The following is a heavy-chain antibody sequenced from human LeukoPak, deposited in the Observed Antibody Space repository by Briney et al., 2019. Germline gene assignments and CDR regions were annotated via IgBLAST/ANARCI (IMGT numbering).Heavy chain of an antibody. J-gene: IGHJ6*02. V-gene: IGHV1-2*02. D-gene: IGHD6-6*01. CDR2: INPNSGGT. Sequence: GASVKVSCKASGYTFTGYYMHWVRQAPGQGLEWMGWINPNSGGTNYAQKFQGRVTMTRDTSISTAYMELSSLRSEDTAVYYCARSIPRSRDGMDVWGQGTTVTVSS. CDR3: ARSIPRSRDGMDV. CDR1: GYTFTGYY.